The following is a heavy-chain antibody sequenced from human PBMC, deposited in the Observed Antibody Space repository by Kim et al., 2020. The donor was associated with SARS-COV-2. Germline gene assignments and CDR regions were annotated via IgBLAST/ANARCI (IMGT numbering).Heavy chain of an antibody. CDR3: ARDKSIAAAGSDWFDP. CDR2: IYTSGST. V-gene: IGHV4-4*07. J-gene: IGHJ5*02. Sequence: SETLSLTCTVSGGSISSYYWSWIRQPAGKGLEWIGRIYTSGSTNYNPSIKSRVTMSVDTSKNQFSLKLSSVTAADTAVYYCARDKSIAAAGSDWFDPWGQGTLVTVSS. D-gene: IGHD6-13*01. CDR1: GGSISSYY.